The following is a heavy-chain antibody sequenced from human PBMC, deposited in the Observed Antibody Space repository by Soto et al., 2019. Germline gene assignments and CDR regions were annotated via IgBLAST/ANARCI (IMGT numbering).Heavy chain of an antibody. CDR1: GGTFSSYA. D-gene: IGHD4-4*01. J-gene: IGHJ3*02. Sequence: GASVKVSCKASGGTFSSYAISWVRQAPGQGLEWMGGIIPIFGTANYAQKFQGRVTITADESTSTAYMELSSLRSEDTAVYYCARRSGMATVYAFDIWGQGTMVTVSS. V-gene: IGHV1-69*13. CDR2: IIPIFGTA. CDR3: ARRSGMATVYAFDI.